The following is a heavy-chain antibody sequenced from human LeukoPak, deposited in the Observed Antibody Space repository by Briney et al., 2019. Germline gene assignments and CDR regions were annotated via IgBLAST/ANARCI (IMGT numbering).Heavy chain of an antibody. CDR2: IYSSGST. CDR3: ARETVLHYDILTGYYNGSGD. J-gene: IGHJ4*02. D-gene: IGHD3-9*01. Sequence: SETLSLTCTVSGYSISSGYYWGWIRQPGGKGLEWIGRIYSSGSTNYNFSLKSRVTISVDTSKNQFSLKLSSVTAADTAVYYCARETVLHYDILTGYYNGSGDWGQGTLVTVSS. V-gene: IGHV4-38-2*02. CDR1: GYSISSGYY.